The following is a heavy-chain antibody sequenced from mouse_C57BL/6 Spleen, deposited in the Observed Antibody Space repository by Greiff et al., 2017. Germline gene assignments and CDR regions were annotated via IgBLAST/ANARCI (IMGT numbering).Heavy chain of an antibody. Sequence: DVKLQESGPGLVKPSQTVFLTCTVTGISITTGNYRWSWIRQFPGNKLEWIGYIYYSGTITYNPSLTSRTTITRDTPKNQFILEMNSLTAEDTATYYCARVGGYYGYFDVWGTGTTVTVSS. V-gene: IGHV3-5*01. D-gene: IGHD2-2*01. CDR3: ARVGGYYGYFDV. CDR2: IYYSGTI. J-gene: IGHJ1*03. CDR1: GISITTGNYR.